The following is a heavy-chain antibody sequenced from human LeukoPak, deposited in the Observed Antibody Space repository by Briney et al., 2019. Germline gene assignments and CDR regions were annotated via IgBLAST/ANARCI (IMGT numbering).Heavy chain of an antibody. CDR3: ARGGYYYYYMDV. Sequence: GGSLRLSCAASGFTFSSYSMNWVRQAPGKGLEWVSSISSSSSSYIYYADSVKGRFTISRDNAKNSLYLQMNSLRAEDTAVYYCARGGYYYYYMDVWGKGTTVTVSS. CDR2: ISSSSSSYI. D-gene: IGHD3-16*01. CDR1: GFTFSSYS. V-gene: IGHV3-21*01. J-gene: IGHJ6*03.